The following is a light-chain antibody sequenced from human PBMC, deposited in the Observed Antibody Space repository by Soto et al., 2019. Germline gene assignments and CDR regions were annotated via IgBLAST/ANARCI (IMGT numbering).Light chain of an antibody. V-gene: IGKV1-5*01. J-gene: IGKJ1*01. CDR2: DAS. CDR1: QTISGW. Sequence: DIQTTQSPSTLSASVGDTVTITCRASQTISGWLAWYQQRPGKAPNLLIFDASTLESGVPSRFSGSGSGTTFTLTISSLQSDDFATYYCLQYNGYYRTFGQGTKVEIK. CDR3: LQYNGYYRT.